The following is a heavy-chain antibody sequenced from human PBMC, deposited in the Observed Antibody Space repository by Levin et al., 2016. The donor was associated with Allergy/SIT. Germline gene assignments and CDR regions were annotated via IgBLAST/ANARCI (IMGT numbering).Heavy chain of an antibody. CDR2: IRYDGSNK. Sequence: WIRQPPGKGLEWVAFIRYDGSNKYYADSVKGRFTISRDNSKNTLYLQMNSLRAEDTAVYYCAKDTAMVPDYWGQGTLVTVSS. V-gene: IGHV3-30*02. D-gene: IGHD5-18*01. CDR3: AKDTAMVPDY. J-gene: IGHJ4*02.